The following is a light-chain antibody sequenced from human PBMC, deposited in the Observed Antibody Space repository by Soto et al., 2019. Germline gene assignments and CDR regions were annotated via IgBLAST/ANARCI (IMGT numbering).Light chain of an antibody. Sequence: EIVLTQSPGTLSSSPGERATLSCRASQTVTSNYLAWYQQKPGQAPRLLFFGASIRATGLPDRFSGGGSGTDFTLTISRLEPEDFAVYYCQQYGNFWTFGQGTKVDIK. J-gene: IGKJ1*01. CDR3: QQYGNFWT. V-gene: IGKV3-20*01. CDR2: GAS. CDR1: QTVTSNY.